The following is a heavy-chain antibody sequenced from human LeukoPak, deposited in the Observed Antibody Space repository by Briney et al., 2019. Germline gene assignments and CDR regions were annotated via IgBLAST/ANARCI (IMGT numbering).Heavy chain of an antibody. V-gene: IGHV1-3*01. Sequence: GASVKVSCKASGYTFTTYALTWVRQAPGQRLEWMGWINVGNGNTKSSQKFQSRVTITRDMSASTAYMELSSLRSEDTAVYYCARGLGYGVFDPWGQGTLVTVSS. CDR1: GYTFTTYA. D-gene: IGHD6-13*01. CDR2: INVGNGNT. J-gene: IGHJ5*02. CDR3: ARGLGYGVFDP.